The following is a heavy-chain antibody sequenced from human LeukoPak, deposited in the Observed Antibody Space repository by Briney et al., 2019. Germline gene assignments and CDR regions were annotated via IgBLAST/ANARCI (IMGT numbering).Heavy chain of an antibody. Sequence: SQTLSLTCTVSGGSIISSAYDRSWIRQPPGKGLEWIGYIYYSGSTYYNPSLKSRVTISLDTSKNQFSLKLSSVTAADTAVYYCVRTEVSSGSEDYWGQGTLVTVSS. D-gene: IGHD6-19*01. CDR2: IYYSGST. J-gene: IGHJ4*02. CDR3: VRTEVSSGSEDY. V-gene: IGHV4-30-4*08. CDR1: GGSIISSAYD.